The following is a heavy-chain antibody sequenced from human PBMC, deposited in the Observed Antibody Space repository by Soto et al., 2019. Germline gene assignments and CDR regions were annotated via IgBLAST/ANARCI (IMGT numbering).Heavy chain of an antibody. CDR1: GGSISSGDYY. V-gene: IGHV4-30-4*01. CDR3: ARGHSSSWYYYYYGMDV. Sequence: SETLSLTCTVSGGSISSGDYYWSWIRQPPGKGLEWIGYIYYSGSTYYNPSLKSRVTISVDTSKNQFSLKLSSVTAADTAVYYCARGHSSSWYYYYYGMDVWGQGTTGTVSS. J-gene: IGHJ6*02. D-gene: IGHD6-13*01. CDR2: IYYSGST.